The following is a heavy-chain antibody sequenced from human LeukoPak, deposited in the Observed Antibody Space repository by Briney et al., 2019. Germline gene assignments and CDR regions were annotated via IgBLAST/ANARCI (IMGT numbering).Heavy chain of an antibody. CDR3: ARSYCSGGSCYSARYYYYYGMDV. D-gene: IGHD2-15*01. CDR2: IIPILGIA. Sequence: ASVKVSCKASGGTFSSYAISWARQAPGQGLEWMGRIIPILGIANYAQKFQGRVTITADKSTSTAYMELSSLRSEDTAVYYCARSYCSGGSCYSARYYYYYGMDVWGQGTTVTVSS. CDR1: GGTFSSYA. J-gene: IGHJ6*02. V-gene: IGHV1-69*04.